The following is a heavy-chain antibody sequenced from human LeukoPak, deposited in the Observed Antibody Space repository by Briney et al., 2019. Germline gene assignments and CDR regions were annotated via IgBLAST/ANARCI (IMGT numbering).Heavy chain of an antibody. J-gene: IGHJ5*02. Sequence: PGGSLRLSCAASGFTFKNYAMNWVRQSPGQGLEWVSTISGDAVTSWYADSVKGRFTVSRDNSKNIVFLQMNNLRAEDTAVYYCAKKDSGGAYTLFRPWGQGNLVTVP. CDR3: AKKDSGGAYTLFRP. V-gene: IGHV3-23*01. D-gene: IGHD2-15*01. CDR2: ISGDAVTS. CDR1: GFTFKNYA.